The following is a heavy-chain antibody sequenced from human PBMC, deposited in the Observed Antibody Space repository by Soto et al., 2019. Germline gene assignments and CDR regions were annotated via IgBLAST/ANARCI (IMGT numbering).Heavy chain of an antibody. CDR3: ATSYGAGYRAFDY. J-gene: IGHJ4*02. Sequence: SVKVSCKASGDTFSFYTINWVRQAPGLGLEWVGRINPILSMSNYAQKFQGRVTMTADKSTSTAYMELRSLRFEDTAIYYCATSYGAGYRAFDYWGQGALVTVSS. CDR2: INPILSMS. V-gene: IGHV1-69*02. D-gene: IGHD3-10*01. CDR1: GDTFSFYT.